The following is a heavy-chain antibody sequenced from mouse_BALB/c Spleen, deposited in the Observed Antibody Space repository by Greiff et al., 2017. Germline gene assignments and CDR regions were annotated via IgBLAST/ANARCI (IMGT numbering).Heavy chain of an antibody. Sequence: VQLQQSGPELVKPGASVKISCKASGYSFTGYFMNWVMQSHGKSLEWIGRINPYNGDTFYNQKFKGKATLTVDKSSSTAHMELRSLASEDSAVYYCARDLTTATWRGFAYWGQGTLVTVSA. D-gene: IGHD1-2*01. V-gene: IGHV1-20*02. J-gene: IGHJ3*01. CDR2: INPYNGDT. CDR3: ARDLTTATWRGFAY. CDR1: GYSFTGYF.